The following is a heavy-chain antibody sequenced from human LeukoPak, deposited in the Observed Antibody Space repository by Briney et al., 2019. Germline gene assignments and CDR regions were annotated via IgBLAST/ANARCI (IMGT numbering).Heavy chain of an antibody. CDR2: ISSSSSYI. Sequence: PGGSLRLSCAASGFTFSSYSMNWVRQAPGKGLEWVSSISSSSSYIYYADSVKGRLTISRDNAKNSLYLQMNSLRAEDTAVYYCARDRHSSGWFDYWGQGTLVTVSS. CDR1: GFTFSSYS. CDR3: ARDRHSSGWFDY. V-gene: IGHV3-21*01. J-gene: IGHJ4*02. D-gene: IGHD6-19*01.